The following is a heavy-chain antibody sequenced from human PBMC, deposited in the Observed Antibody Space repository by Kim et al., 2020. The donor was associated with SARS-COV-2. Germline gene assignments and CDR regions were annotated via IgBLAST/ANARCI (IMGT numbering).Heavy chain of an antibody. V-gene: IGHV3-30*18. D-gene: IGHD1-1*01. CDR3: AKTTGYNWKLAAFDI. CDR2: ISYDGSNK. CDR1: GFTFSSYG. J-gene: IGHJ3*02. Sequence: GGSLRLSCAASGFTFSSYGMHWVRQAPGKGLEWVAVISYDGSNKYYADSVKGRFTISRDNSKNTLYLQMNSLRAEDTAVYYCAKTTGYNWKLAAFDIWGQGTMVTVSS.